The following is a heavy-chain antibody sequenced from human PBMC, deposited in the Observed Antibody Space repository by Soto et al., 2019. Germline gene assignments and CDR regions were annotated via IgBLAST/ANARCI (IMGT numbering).Heavy chain of an antibody. CDR3: ARGPRGLYHHDY. J-gene: IGHJ4*02. CDR2: IRNKANNYAT. CDR1: GFTFSEHY. D-gene: IGHD2-2*01. V-gene: IGHV3-72*01. Sequence: GGALRLSCAASGFTFSEHYMDWVRQAPGKGLEWVGRIRNKANNYATEYAASVKGRFTISGDDSKNSLYLQMNSLETEDTAVYSCARGPRGLYHHDYWGQGALVTVPS.